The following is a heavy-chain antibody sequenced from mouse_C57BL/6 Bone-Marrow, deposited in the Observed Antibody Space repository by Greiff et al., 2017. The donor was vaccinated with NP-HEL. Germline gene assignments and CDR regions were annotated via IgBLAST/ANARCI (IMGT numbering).Heavy chain of an antibody. V-gene: IGHV5-4*01. CDR3: AREQGTHFDY. Sequence: EVQLVESGGGLVKPGGSLKLSCAASGFTFSSYAMSWVRQTPEKRLAWVATISAGGSYLYYPDNVKGRFTISRDNAKNNLYLQMSHLKSEDTAMYYCAREQGTHFDYWGQGTTLTVSS. CDR2: ISAGGSYL. CDR1: GFTFSSYA. D-gene: IGHD3-3*01. J-gene: IGHJ2*01.